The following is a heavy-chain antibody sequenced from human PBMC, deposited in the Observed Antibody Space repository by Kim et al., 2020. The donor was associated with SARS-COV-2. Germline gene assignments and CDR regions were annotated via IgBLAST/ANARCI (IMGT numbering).Heavy chain of an antibody. CDR3: ASAPRGRWLQFDH. CDR1: GFTFSSYE. D-gene: IGHD3-16*01. V-gene: IGHV3-48*03. J-gene: IGHJ4*02. CDR2: IRSSGTTI. Sequence: GGSLRLSCAASGFTFSSYEMNWVRRAPGKGLEWVAYIRSSGTTIYYADSVKGRFTISRDNAKNSLYLQMNSLRADDTAVYYCASAPRGRWLQFDHLGQGTSVTVSS.